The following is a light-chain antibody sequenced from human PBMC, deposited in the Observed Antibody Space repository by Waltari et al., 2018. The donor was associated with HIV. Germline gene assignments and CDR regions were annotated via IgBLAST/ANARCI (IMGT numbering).Light chain of an antibody. Sequence: QSVLTQPPSASGTPGQRITISCSGRSSNLGTNTVSWYQQVPGTSPKLLIYNNNQRPSGVPDRFSGSKSGTSASLAITGLQSEDEADYHCAAWDDSLNGQVVFGGGTKLTVL. V-gene: IGLV1-44*01. CDR1: SSNLGTNT. CDR3: AAWDDSLNGQVV. J-gene: IGLJ3*02. CDR2: NNN.